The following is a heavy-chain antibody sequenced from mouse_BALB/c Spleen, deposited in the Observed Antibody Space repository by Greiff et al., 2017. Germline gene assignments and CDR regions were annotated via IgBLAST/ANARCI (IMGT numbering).Heavy chain of an antibody. V-gene: IGHV1S56*01. CDR2: IYPGNVNT. D-gene: IGHD2-12*01. J-gene: IGHJ4*01. Sequence: VKLQESGPELVKPGASVRISCKASGYTFTSYYIHWVKQRPGQGLEWIGWIYPGNVNTKYNEKFKGKATLTADKSSSTAYMQLSSLTSEDSAVYFCARGVLTTDYAMDYWGQGTSVTVSS. CDR3: ARGVLTTDYAMDY. CDR1: GYTFTSYY.